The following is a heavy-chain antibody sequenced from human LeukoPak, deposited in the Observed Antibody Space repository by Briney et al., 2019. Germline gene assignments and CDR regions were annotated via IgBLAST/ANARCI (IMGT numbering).Heavy chain of an antibody. CDR3: ARESPLSGHSTVTTSY. V-gene: IGHV3-48*01. CDR1: GFTFSSCS. D-gene: IGHD4-11*01. J-gene: IGHJ4*02. CDR2: ISSSSSTI. Sequence: PGGSLRLSCAASGFTFSSCSMNWVRHAPGKGLEWVSYISSSSSTIYYADSVKGRFTISRENAKNSLYLQMNNLRAEDTAVYYCARESPLSGHSTVTTSYGGRGTRVTLST.